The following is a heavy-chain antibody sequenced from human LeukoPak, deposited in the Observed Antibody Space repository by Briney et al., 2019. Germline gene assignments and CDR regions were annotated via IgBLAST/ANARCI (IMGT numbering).Heavy chain of an antibody. CDR3: AREPLYGSGKGNDY. CDR2: IYTNSGNT. CDR1: GGSISRGSYY. V-gene: IGHV4-61*02. J-gene: IGHJ4*02. D-gene: IGHD3-10*01. Sequence: SETLSLTCTVSGGSISRGSYYWSWIRQPAGKGLEWIGRIYTNSGNTNYNPSLKSRVTISVDTSKNQFSLKLSSVTAADTAVYYCAREPLYGSGKGNDYWGQGTLVTVSS.